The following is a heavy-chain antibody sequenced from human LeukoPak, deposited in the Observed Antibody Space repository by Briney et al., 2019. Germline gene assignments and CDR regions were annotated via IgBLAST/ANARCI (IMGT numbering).Heavy chain of an antibody. CDR3: ASEAQQLESN. CDR1: GFTFSSYA. V-gene: IGHV3-23*01. D-gene: IGHD6-13*01. Sequence: QAGRSLRLSCAASGFTFSSYAMSWVRQAPGKGLEWVSSISDSGGSTYYADSVKGRFTISRDNSKNTLYLQMNSLRADDTAVYYCASEAQQLESNWGQGTLVTVSS. CDR2: ISDSGGST. J-gene: IGHJ4*02.